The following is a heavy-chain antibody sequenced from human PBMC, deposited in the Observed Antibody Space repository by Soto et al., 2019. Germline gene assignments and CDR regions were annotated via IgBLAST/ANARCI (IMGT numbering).Heavy chain of an antibody. D-gene: IGHD5-12*01. CDR2: ISYDGSNK. CDR3: AKDSRMGSGYDYLVDY. CDR1: GFTFSSYG. Sequence: PGGSLRLSCAASGFTFSSYGMHWVRQAPGKGLEWVAVISYDGSNKYYADSVEGRFTISRDNSKNTLYLQMNSLRAEDTAVYYCAKDSRMGSGYDYLVDYWGQGTLVTVSS. V-gene: IGHV3-30*18. J-gene: IGHJ4*02.